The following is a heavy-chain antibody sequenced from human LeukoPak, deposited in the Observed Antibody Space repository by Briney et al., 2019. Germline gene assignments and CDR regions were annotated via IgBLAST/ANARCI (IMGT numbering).Heavy chain of an antibody. Sequence: SSETLSLTCTVSGGSISSSSYYWGWIRQPPGKGLEWIGSIYYSGSTYYNPSLKSRVTISVDTSKNQFSLKLSSVTAADTAVYYCARGRQLVRFWFDPWGQGTLVTVSS. D-gene: IGHD6-13*01. J-gene: IGHJ5*02. V-gene: IGHV4-39*07. CDR2: IYYSGST. CDR1: GGSISSSSYY. CDR3: ARGRQLVRFWFDP.